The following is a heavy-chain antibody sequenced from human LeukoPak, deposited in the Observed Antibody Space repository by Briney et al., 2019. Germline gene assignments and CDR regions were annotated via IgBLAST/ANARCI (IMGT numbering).Heavy chain of an antibody. CDR2: MYYSGST. CDR1: GGSISSYY. D-gene: IGHD3-3*01. Sequence: KTSETLSLTCTVSGGSISSYYWSWIRQPPGKGLEWIGYMYYSGSTNYNPSLKSRVTISVDTSKNQFSLKLSSVTAADTAVYYCARTRQSITIFGVAKRYFDLWGRGTLVTVSS. V-gene: IGHV4-59*08. J-gene: IGHJ2*01. CDR3: ARTRQSITIFGVAKRYFDL.